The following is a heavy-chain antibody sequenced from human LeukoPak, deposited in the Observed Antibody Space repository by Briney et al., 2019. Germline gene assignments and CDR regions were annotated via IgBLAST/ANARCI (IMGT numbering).Heavy chain of an antibody. V-gene: IGHV4-39*01. CDR3: ASPGSSSLIT. CDR1: GGSISSSSYY. Sequence: SETLSLTCTVSGGSISSSSYYWGWIRQPPGKGLEWIGSIYYSGSTYYNPSLKSRVTISVDTSKNQFSLKLSSVTAADTAVYYCASPGSSSLITWGRGTLVTVSS. D-gene: IGHD6-13*01. J-gene: IGHJ4*02. CDR2: IYYSGST.